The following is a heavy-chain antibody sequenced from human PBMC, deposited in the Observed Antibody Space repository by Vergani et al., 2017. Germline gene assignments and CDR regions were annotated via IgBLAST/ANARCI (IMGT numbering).Heavy chain of an antibody. D-gene: IGHD6-19*01. CDR3: ARVVSGWYQNYYYMDV. J-gene: IGHJ6*03. CDR2: IYYSGST. Sequence: QVQLQESCPGLVKPSETLSLTCTVSGGSISSYYWSWIRQPPGKGLEWIGYIYYSGSTNYNPSLKSRVTISVDTSKNQFSRKLSSVTAADTAVYYWARVVSGWYQNYYYMDVWGKGTTVTVSS. CDR1: GGSISSYY. V-gene: IGHV4-59*01.